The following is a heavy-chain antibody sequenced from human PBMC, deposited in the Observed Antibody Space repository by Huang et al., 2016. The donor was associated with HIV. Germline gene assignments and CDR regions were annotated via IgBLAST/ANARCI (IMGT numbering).Heavy chain of an antibody. D-gene: IGHD3-16*01. J-gene: IGHJ4*02. CDR3: ARGRGDARGFLGLDF. CDR1: GGSFSGPN. V-gene: IGHV4-34*01. CDR2: INHRGRT. Sequence: QVQLHQWGAGLLKPSETLSLTCAVYGGSFSGPNWTWIRQPPGKGLEWIGEINHRGRTNYCPSLKRRVTISLDTSKNQVSLRLRSVTAADTAVYYCARGRGDARGFLGLDFWGQGTLVTVSS.